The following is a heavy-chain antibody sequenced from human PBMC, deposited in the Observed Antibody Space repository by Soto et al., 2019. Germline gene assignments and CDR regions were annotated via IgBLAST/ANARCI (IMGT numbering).Heavy chain of an antibody. D-gene: IGHD4-17*01. CDR3: ARHPNDYGDYVFDY. CDR2: IYYSGST. Sequence: PSETLSLTCTVSGGSISSSSYYWVWIRQPPGKGREWIGSIYYSGSTYYNPSLKSRVPIPVDPSKHQFSLKLSSVPAADTAVYYCARHPNDYGDYVFDYWGQGTLVTVSS. V-gene: IGHV4-39*01. J-gene: IGHJ4*02. CDR1: GGSISSSSYY.